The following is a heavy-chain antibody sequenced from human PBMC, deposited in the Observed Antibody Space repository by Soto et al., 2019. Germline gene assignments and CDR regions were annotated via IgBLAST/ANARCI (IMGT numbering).Heavy chain of an antibody. CDR3: AREQITVTTVIYCYGMDV. J-gene: IGHJ6*01. V-gene: IGHV3-7*03. CDR1: GFTFSRYW. D-gene: IGHD4-4*01. CDR2: INEAGREI. Sequence: EVQLVESGGGLVQPGGSLRLSCAASGFTFSRYWMTWVRQAPGKGLEWVANINEAGREIHYEDSVKGRFTISRDNAKSSLYLQMKSLRAEDTAVYYCAREQITVTTVIYCYGMDVWGQGTTVTVSS.